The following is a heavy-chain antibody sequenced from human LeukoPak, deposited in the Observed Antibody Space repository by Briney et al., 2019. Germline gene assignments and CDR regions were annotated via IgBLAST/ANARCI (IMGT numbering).Heavy chain of an antibody. D-gene: IGHD4-17*01. CDR2: ISGSGGST. CDR1: GFTFSSYA. CDR3: AKGSDYGDSEGGFDP. J-gene: IGHJ5*02. Sequence: GGSLRLSCAASGFTFSSYAMSWVRQAPGKGLEWVSAISGSGGSTYYADSVKGRFTISRDNSKNTLYLQMNSLRAEDTAVYYCAKGSDYGDSEGGFDPWGQGTLVTVSS. V-gene: IGHV3-23*01.